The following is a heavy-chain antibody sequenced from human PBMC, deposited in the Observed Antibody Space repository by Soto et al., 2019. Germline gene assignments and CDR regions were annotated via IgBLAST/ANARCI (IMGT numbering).Heavy chain of an antibody. D-gene: IGHD2-21*01. Sequence: GGSLRLSCAASGFTFSSYAMSWVRQAPGKGLEWVSAISGSGGSTYYADSVKGRFTISRDNSKNTLYLQMNSLRAEDTAVYYCAKDHGVGGDWDLVYYFDYWGQGTLVTVSS. CDR3: AKDHGVGGDWDLVYYFDY. CDR2: ISGSGGST. J-gene: IGHJ4*02. V-gene: IGHV3-23*01. CDR1: GFTFSSYA.